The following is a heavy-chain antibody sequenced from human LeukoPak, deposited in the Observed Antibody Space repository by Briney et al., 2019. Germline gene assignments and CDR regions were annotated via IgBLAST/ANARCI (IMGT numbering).Heavy chain of an antibody. D-gene: IGHD3-10*01. J-gene: IGHJ4*02. V-gene: IGHV3-30*19. CDR3: ARGQGDNYYPHPGFDY. Sequence: GRSLRLSCAASGFTFSSYGMHWVRQAPGKGLEWVAVIWYDGSNKYYADSVKGRFTISRDNSKNTLYLQMNSLRAEDTAVYYCARGQGDNYYPHPGFDYWGQGTLVTVSS. CDR1: GFTFSSYG. CDR2: IWYDGSNK.